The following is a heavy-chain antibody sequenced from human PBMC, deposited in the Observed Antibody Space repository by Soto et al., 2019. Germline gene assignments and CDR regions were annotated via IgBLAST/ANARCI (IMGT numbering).Heavy chain of an antibody. CDR1: GYTFTGYY. V-gene: IGHV1-2*04. D-gene: IGHD4-17*01. J-gene: IGHJ4*02. Sequence: QVQLVQSGAEVKKPGASVKVSCKASGYTFTGYYMHWVRQAPGQGLEWMGWINPNSGGTNYAQKLQGWITMTRDTSISTAYMERSRLRSDDTAVYFWSRGYGDYVDYWGQGALVTVSS. CDR2: INPNSGGT. CDR3: SRGYGDYVDY.